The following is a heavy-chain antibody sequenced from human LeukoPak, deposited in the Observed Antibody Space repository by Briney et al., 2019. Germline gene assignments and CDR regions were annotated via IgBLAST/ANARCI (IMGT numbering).Heavy chain of an antibody. Sequence: QTGGSLRLCCAASGFTFSSYAMHWVRQAAGKGLEWVAVISYDGSNKYYADSVKGRFTISRDNSKNTLYLQMNSLRAEDTAVYYCARENQLLSFDYWGQGTLVTVSS. CDR3: ARENQLLSFDY. V-gene: IGHV3-30-3*01. J-gene: IGHJ4*02. D-gene: IGHD2-2*01. CDR2: ISYDGSNK. CDR1: GFTFSSYA.